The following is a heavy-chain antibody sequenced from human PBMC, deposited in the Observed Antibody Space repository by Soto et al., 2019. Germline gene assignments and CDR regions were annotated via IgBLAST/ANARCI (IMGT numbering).Heavy chain of an antibody. J-gene: IGHJ5*02. CDR1: GFTFSKAW. Sequence: GGSLRLSCAVSGFTFSKAWMNWLRQAPGKGLEWVGRIKSETDGETTDYAAPVKGRFTISRDDSKNTLYLQMNSLKTEDTGVYYCTKDFWTGKESWFDPWGQGTLVTVSS. V-gene: IGHV3-15*07. CDR3: TKDFWTGKESWFDP. D-gene: IGHD3-3*01. CDR2: IKSETDGETT.